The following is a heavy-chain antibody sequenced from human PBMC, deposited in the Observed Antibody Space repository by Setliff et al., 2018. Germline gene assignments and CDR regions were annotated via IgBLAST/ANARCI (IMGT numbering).Heavy chain of an antibody. CDR2: MYSGGYT. Sequence: QPGGSLRLSCAASGFTVSSKFMNWVRQAPGKGLEWVSVMYSGGYTAYADSVKGRFTISRDNAKNTLYLQMNSLRAEDTAVYYCARDYVLRYFDRPHTLWSYYYYGMDVWGQGTTVTVSS. J-gene: IGHJ6*02. CDR3: ARDYVLRYFDRPHTLWSYYYYGMDV. CDR1: GFTVSSKF. D-gene: IGHD3-9*01. V-gene: IGHV3-66*01.